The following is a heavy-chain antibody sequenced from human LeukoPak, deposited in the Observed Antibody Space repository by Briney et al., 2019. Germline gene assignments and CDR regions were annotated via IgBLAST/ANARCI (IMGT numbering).Heavy chain of an antibody. J-gene: IGHJ4*02. CDR1: GYTFTSYY. Sequence: ASVKVSCKASGYTFTSYYMHWARQAPGQGLEWMGIINPSGGSTSYAQKFQGRVTMTRDTSTSTVYMELSSLRSEDTAVYYCARDLPRKEYDSSGYYYYWGQGTLVTVSS. CDR3: ARDLPRKEYDSSGYYYY. CDR2: INPSGGST. D-gene: IGHD3-22*01. V-gene: IGHV1-46*01.